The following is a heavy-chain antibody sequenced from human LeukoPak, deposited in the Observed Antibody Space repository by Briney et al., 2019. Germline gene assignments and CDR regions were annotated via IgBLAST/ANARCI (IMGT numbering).Heavy chain of an antibody. V-gene: IGHV3-23*01. D-gene: IGHD2-2*01. CDR2: ISDSGIST. J-gene: IGHJ6*02. CDR1: GFTFSDYY. Sequence: GGSLRLSCEVSGFTFSDYYMSWIRQAPGKGLEWVSAISDSGISTYYADSVKGRFTISRDNSKNTLYLQMSSLRVEDTAVYYCAKEMGTSFYGMDVWGQGTTVTVS. CDR3: AKEMGTSFYGMDV.